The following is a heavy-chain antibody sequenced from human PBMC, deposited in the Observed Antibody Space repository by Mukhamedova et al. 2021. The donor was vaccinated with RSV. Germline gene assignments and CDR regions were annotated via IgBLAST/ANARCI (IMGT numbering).Heavy chain of an antibody. CDR3: AGSITIFGVVIINYFDY. Sequence: GGSTYYNPSLKSRVTISVDTSKNQFSLKLSSVTAADTAVYYCAGSITIFGVVIINYFDYWGQGTLVTFSS. CDR2: GGST. J-gene: IGHJ4*02. V-gene: IGHV4-39*01. D-gene: IGHD3-3*01.